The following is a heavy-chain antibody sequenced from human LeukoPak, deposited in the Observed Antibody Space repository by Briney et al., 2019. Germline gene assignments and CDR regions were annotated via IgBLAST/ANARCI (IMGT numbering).Heavy chain of an antibody. Sequence: SQTLSLTCAISGDSVSSNSVTWNWIRQPPGKGLEWIGFIYYSGSTNYNPSLKSRVTISLDTSKNQFSLKVSSVTAADTAVYYCARAPAYYYDSSGYRPNWFDPWGQGILVTVSS. CDR3: ARAPAYYYDSSGYRPNWFDP. CDR2: IYYSGST. V-gene: IGHV4-61*01. D-gene: IGHD3-22*01. J-gene: IGHJ5*02. CDR1: GDSVSSNSVT.